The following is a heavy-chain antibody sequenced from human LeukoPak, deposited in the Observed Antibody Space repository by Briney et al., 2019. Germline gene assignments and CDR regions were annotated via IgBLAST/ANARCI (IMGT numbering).Heavy chain of an antibody. D-gene: IGHD3-3*01. Sequence: SETLSLTCTVSGGSISSYYWSWIRRPPGKGLEWIGYIYYSGSTNYNPSLKSRVTISVDTSKNQFSLKLSSVTAADTAVYYCARGGAYDFWSGSPFDYWGQGTLVTVSS. CDR3: ARGGAYDFWSGSPFDY. J-gene: IGHJ4*02. CDR1: GGSISSYY. V-gene: IGHV4-59*01. CDR2: IYYSGST.